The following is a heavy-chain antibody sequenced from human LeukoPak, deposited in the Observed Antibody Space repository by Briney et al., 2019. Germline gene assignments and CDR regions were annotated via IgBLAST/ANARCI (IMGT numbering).Heavy chain of an antibody. Sequence: PGGSLRLSCEASGFTFNTYSMNWARQAPGKGLEWVSSIDSSGGYMFYADSVKGRFIISRDNAKDSLYLQINSLRVEDTAVYYCSRGDRRDYWGQGTLVTVSS. V-gene: IGHV3-21*06. CDR2: IDSSGGYM. J-gene: IGHJ4*02. CDR1: GFTFNTYS. CDR3: SRGDRRDY.